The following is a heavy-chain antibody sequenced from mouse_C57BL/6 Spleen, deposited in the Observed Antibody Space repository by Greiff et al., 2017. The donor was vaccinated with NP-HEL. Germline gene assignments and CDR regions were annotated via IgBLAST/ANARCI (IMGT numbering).Heavy chain of an antibody. CDR3: ARHYDYDLAWFAY. Sequence: VQLQQSGAELAKPGASVKLSCKASGYTFTSYWMHWVKQRPGQGLEWIGYINPSSGYTKYNQKFKDRATLTADKSSSTAYMQLSSLTYEDSAVYYCARHYDYDLAWFAYWGQGTLVTVSA. CDR1: GYTFTSYW. CDR2: INPSSGYT. J-gene: IGHJ3*01. D-gene: IGHD2-4*01. V-gene: IGHV1-7*01.